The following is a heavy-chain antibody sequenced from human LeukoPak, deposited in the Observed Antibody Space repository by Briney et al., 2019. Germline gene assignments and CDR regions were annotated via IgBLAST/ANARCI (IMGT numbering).Heavy chain of an antibody. CDR3: TTDSSYYDILTGSLEHRTFDY. CDR1: GFTFSNAW. D-gene: IGHD3-9*01. Sequence: PGGSLRLSCAASGFTFSNAWMSWVRQAPGKGLEWVGRIKSKTDGGTTDYAAPVKGRFTISRDDSKNTLYLQMNSLKTEDTAVYYCTTDSSYYDILTGSLEHRTFDYWGQGTLVTVSS. J-gene: IGHJ4*02. CDR2: IKSKTDGGTT. V-gene: IGHV3-15*01.